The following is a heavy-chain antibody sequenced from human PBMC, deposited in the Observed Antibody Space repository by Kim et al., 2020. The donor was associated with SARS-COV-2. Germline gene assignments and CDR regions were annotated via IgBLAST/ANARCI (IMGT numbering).Heavy chain of an antibody. CDR3: AREGGDYNYYYGMDV. J-gene: IGHJ6*02. Sequence: DSVQGRLTISRDNAKNSLFLPMNSLRAEETAVYYCAREGGDYNYYYGMDVWGQGTTVTVSS. D-gene: IGHD4-17*01. V-gene: IGHV3-7*01.